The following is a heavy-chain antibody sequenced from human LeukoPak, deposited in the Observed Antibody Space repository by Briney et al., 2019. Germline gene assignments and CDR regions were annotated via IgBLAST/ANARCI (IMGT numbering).Heavy chain of an antibody. Sequence: GGSLRLSCAASGFTVSSNYMSWVRQAPGKGLEWVSVIYSGGSTYYADSVKGRFTISRDNSKNTLYLQMNSLRAEDTAVYYCARSNTIFGVVTLPYYYYGMDVWGQGTTVTVSS. CDR3: ARSNTIFGVVTLPYYYYGMDV. J-gene: IGHJ6*02. CDR2: IYSGGST. V-gene: IGHV3-53*01. D-gene: IGHD3-3*01. CDR1: GFTVSSNY.